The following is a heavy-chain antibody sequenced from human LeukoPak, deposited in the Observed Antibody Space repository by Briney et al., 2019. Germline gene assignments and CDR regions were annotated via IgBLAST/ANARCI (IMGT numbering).Heavy chain of an antibody. CDR2: IIPILGIA. D-gene: IGHD3-3*01. CDR1: GGTFSSYT. Sequence: SVKVSCKASGGTFSSYTISWVRQAPGQGLEWMGRIIPILGIANYAQKFQGRVTITADKSTSTAYMELSSLRSEDTAVYYCARESAWSGYYYAFDIWGQGTMVTVSS. J-gene: IGHJ3*02. V-gene: IGHV1-69*04. CDR3: ARESAWSGYYYAFDI.